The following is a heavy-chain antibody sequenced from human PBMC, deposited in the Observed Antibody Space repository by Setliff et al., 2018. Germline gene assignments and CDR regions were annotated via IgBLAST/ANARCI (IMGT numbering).Heavy chain of an antibody. D-gene: IGHD3-10*01. CDR1: GYTFTSYY. J-gene: IGHJ4*02. Sequence: GASVKVSCKASGYTFTSYYMHWVRQAPGQGLEWMGIINPNGGSTSYAQKFQGRVTMTRDTSTSTVYMELSSLKSEDTAVYYCAREALQRAGLYFFDIWGQGMLVTVSS. V-gene: IGHV1-46*01. CDR3: AREALQRAGLYFFDI. CDR2: INPNGGST.